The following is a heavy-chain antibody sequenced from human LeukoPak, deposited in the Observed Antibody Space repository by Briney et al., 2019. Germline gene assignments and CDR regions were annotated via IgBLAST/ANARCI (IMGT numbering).Heavy chain of an antibody. CDR2: ITGSGGIT. Sequence: GGSLRLSCAASGFTFSSFGMTWVRQAPGKGLEWVSTITGSGGITYYADSVKGRFTTSRDNSKNTLYLQMNSLRVEDTAVYYCAKGAYYGDWGQGTLVTISS. CDR3: AKGAYYGD. D-gene: IGHD3-3*01. CDR1: GFTFSSFG. V-gene: IGHV3-23*01. J-gene: IGHJ4*02.